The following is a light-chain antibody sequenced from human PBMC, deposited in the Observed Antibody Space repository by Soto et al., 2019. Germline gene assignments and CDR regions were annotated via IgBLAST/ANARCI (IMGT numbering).Light chain of an antibody. CDR1: QGISSF. CDR2: AAS. CDR3: QQVDAYPST. V-gene: IGKV1-9*01. Sequence: IQLTQSPSSLSASVGDRVTIACRASQGISSFLAWYQQKPGKAPNLLIYAASTLQTGVPSRFSGGGSGTDFTLTIDNLQPEHFATYYCQQVDAYPSTFGGGTKVE. J-gene: IGKJ4*01.